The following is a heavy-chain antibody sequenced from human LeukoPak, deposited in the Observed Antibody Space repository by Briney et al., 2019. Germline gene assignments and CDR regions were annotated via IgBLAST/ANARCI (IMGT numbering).Heavy chain of an antibody. CDR2: AYYTGST. V-gene: IGHV4-59*01. CDR3: VRVGDFWTVPY. D-gene: IGHD3/OR15-3a*01. J-gene: IGHJ4*02. CDR1: GDSMNNYY. Sequence: SETLSLTCTVSGDSMNNYYWGWIRQSPGKGLEWIGNAYYTGSTNYKPSLKSRVTMTSDTSKNQFSLRLTSMTAADTAVYYCVRVGDFWTVPYWGQGTLVTVSS.